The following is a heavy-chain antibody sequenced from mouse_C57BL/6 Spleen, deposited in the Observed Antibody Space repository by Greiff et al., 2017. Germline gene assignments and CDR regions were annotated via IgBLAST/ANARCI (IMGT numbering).Heavy chain of an antibody. CDR2: IYPGSGNT. Sequence: QVQLQQSGPELVKPGASVKISCKASGYSFTSYYIHWVKQRPGQGLEWIGWIYPGSGNTKYNEKFKGKATLTADTSSSTAYMQLSSLTSEDSAVYYCARTTVVAKDAMDYWGQGTSVTVSS. V-gene: IGHV1-66*01. J-gene: IGHJ4*01. D-gene: IGHD1-1*01. CDR3: ARTTVVAKDAMDY. CDR1: GYSFTSYY.